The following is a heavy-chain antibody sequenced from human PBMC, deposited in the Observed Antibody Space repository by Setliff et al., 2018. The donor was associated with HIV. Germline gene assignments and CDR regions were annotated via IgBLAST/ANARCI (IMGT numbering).Heavy chain of an antibody. CDR1: GYTFTDYY. Sequence: EASVKVSCKASGYTFTDYYMHWVRQAPGQGLEWMGRVNPNSGGTNYVQKFQGRVTMTRDRSINTAYMELSRLRSDDTGVYYCATKVYCTNGVCLDAFDIWGQGTMVTVSS. J-gene: IGHJ3*02. CDR2: VNPNSGGT. D-gene: IGHD2-8*01. V-gene: IGHV1-2*05. CDR3: ATKVYCTNGVCLDAFDI.